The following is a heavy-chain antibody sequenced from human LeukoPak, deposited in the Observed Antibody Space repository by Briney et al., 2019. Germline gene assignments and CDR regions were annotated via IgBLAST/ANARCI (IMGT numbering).Heavy chain of an antibody. CDR2: INNNGHST. Sequence: GGSLRLSCAASGFTFSSYVIHWIRQAPGKGLEYVSGINNNGHSTYYANSLKGRFTISRDNSKNTLYLQMGSLRVEDMAVYYCARESTATAGIAYRGPGALVSASS. D-gene: IGHD6-13*01. CDR1: GFTFSSYV. V-gene: IGHV3-64*01. CDR3: ARESTATAGIAY. J-gene: IGHJ4*02.